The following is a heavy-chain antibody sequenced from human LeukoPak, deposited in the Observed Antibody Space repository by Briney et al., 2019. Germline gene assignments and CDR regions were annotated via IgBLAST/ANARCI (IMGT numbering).Heavy chain of an antibody. CDR2: ISYDGSNK. D-gene: IGHD3-10*01. CDR3: ARRPYGSGTQGYFDQ. J-gene: IGHJ4*02. CDR1: GFTFSSYA. Sequence: GGSLRLSCAASGFTFSSYAMHWVRQAPGKGLEWVAVISYDGSNKYYADSVKGRFSISRDNSKNTLFLQMNSLRDEDTAVYYCARRPYGSGTQGYFDQWGQGILVTVSS. V-gene: IGHV3-30-3*01.